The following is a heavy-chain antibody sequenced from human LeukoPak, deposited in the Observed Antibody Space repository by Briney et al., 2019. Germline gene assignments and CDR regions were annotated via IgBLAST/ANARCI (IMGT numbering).Heavy chain of an antibody. V-gene: IGHV1-24*01. Sequence: ASVKVSCKVSGYTLTELSMHWVRQAPGKGLEWMGGFDPEDGETIYAQKFQGRVTMTEDTSTDTAYMELCSLRSEDTAVYYCARSRDGYNLRSGSFDYWGQGTLVTVSS. J-gene: IGHJ4*02. CDR1: GYTLTELS. CDR2: FDPEDGET. D-gene: IGHD5-24*01. CDR3: ARSRDGYNLRSGSFDY.